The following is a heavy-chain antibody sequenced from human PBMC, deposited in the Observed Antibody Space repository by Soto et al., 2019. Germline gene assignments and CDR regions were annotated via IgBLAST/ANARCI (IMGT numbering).Heavy chain of an antibody. D-gene: IGHD3-10*01. CDR3: ARHNYGSGSTYFDY. CDR1: GGSISSYY. V-gene: IGHV4-59*08. CDR2: IYYSGST. Sequence: PSETLSLTCTVSGGSISSYYWSWTRQPPGKGLEWIGYIYYSGSTNYNPSLKSRVTISVDTSKNQFSLKLNSMTAADTAVYYCARHNYGSGSTYFDYWGQGTLVTVSS. J-gene: IGHJ4*02.